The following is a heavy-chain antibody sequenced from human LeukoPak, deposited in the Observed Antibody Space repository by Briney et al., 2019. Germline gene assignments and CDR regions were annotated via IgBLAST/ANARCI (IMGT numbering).Heavy chain of an antibody. D-gene: IGHD2-2*01. V-gene: IGHV1-18*04. CDR3: ARVGPGYCSSTSCYHSWFDP. J-gene: IGHJ5*02. CDR2: ISAYNGNT. CDR1: GYTLTSYG. Sequence: ASVKVSCKASGYTLTSYGISWVRQAPGQGLEWMGWISAYNGNTNYAQKFQGRVTMTTDTSTSTAYMELRSLRSDDTAVYYCARVGPGYCSSTSCYHSWFDPWGQGTLVTGSS.